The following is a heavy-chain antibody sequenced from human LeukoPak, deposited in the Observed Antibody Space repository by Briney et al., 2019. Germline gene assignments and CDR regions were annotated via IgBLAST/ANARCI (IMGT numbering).Heavy chain of an antibody. CDR3: ARGYPLRFLEWLPMRRGFDY. D-gene: IGHD3-3*01. CDR1: GGSFSGYY. Sequence: SETLSLTCAVYGGSFSGYYWSWIRQPPGKGLEWIGEINHSGSTNYNPSLKSRVTISVDTSKNQFSLKLSSVTAADTAVYHCARGYPLRFLEWLPMRRGFDYWGQGTLVTVSS. J-gene: IGHJ4*02. CDR2: INHSGST. V-gene: IGHV4-34*01.